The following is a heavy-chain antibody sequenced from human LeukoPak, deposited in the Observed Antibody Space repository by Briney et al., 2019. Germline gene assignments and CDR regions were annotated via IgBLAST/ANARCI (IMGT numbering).Heavy chain of an antibody. Sequence: SETLSLTCTVSGGSISSSSYYCGWIRPPPGEGLGWIGSIYYSGSTHYNPSLKSRVTISVDTSKNQSSLKLSSVTAADTAVYYCASSGWYVYSFDYWGQGTLVTVSS. CDR1: GGSISSSSYY. CDR2: IYYSGST. J-gene: IGHJ4*02. CDR3: ASSGWYVYSFDY. V-gene: IGHV4-39*01. D-gene: IGHD6-19*01.